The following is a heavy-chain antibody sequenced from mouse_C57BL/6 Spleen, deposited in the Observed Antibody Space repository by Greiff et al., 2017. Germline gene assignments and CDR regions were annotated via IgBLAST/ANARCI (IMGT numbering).Heavy chain of an antibody. CDR2: INPNNGGT. Sequence: VQLQQSGPELVKPGASVKIPCKASGYTFTDYNMDWVKQSHGKSLEWIGDINPNNGGTIYNQKFKGKATLTVDKSSSTAYMELRSLTSEATAVYYCARRFPNYYGSSGFDYWGQGTTLTVSS. V-gene: IGHV1-18*01. D-gene: IGHD1-1*01. CDR1: GYTFTDYN. J-gene: IGHJ2*01. CDR3: ARRFPNYYGSSGFDY.